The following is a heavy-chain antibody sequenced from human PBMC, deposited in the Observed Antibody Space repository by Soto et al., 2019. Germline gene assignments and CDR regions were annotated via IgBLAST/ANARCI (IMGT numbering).Heavy chain of an antibody. D-gene: IGHD6-19*01. V-gene: IGHV4-39*01. CDR1: GGSIRDTIYY. CDR2: IHYSGST. Sequence: ESGPRLVKPSETLSLTCTVSGGSIRDTIYYWGWIRQPPGKGLEWIGSIHYSGSTHYNPSLNSRVTISVDPSKSQFSLNLTSVTPADTSVYDCARHMRAVAAQLAYWGQGTVVTVSS. J-gene: IGHJ4*02. CDR3: ARHMRAVAAQLAY.